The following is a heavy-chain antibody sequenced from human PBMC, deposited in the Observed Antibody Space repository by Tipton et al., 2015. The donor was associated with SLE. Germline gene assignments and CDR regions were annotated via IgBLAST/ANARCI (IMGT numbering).Heavy chain of an antibody. CDR2: IYSSGST. Sequence: LRLSCTVSGGSFSSASYYWSWIRQPAGKGLEWIGRIYSSGSTNYNPSLKSRLTISVDTSKNQFSLKLSSVTAADTAVYYCAKHDSYGQSGFGYWGQGTLVTVSS. V-gene: IGHV4-61*02. J-gene: IGHJ4*02. D-gene: IGHD5-18*01. CDR1: GGSFSSASYY. CDR3: AKHDSYGQSGFGY.